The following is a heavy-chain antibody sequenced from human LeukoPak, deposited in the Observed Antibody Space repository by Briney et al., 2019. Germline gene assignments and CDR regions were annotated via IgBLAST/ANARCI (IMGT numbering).Heavy chain of an antibody. CDR2: INPNSGFI. CDR1: GYPFTGYC. J-gene: IGHJ4*02. D-gene: IGHD2-2*01. CDR3: ARLADCSSSSCRSFDY. Sequence: GGSVRVSCKASGYPFTGYCLHWVRQAPGQGLEWMGWINPNSGFINYAQKFQGRVTMTRDTSISTAYMELSRLRSDDTAVYYCARLADCSSSSCRSFDYWGQGTLVTVSS. V-gene: IGHV1-2*02.